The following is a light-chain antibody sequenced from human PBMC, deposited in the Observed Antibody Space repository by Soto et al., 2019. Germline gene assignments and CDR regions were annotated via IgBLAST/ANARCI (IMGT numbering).Light chain of an antibody. CDR1: QSVSSSY. CDR3: QHYGSSPLT. Sequence: EIVLTQSPGTLSLSPGERATLSCRASQSVSSSYLAWYQQKPGQAPRLLIYGASIRATGIPDRFSGSGSGTDFTLTISRLEPEDFAVYYCQHYGSSPLTFGGGTKVEIK. CDR2: GAS. J-gene: IGKJ4*01. V-gene: IGKV3-20*01.